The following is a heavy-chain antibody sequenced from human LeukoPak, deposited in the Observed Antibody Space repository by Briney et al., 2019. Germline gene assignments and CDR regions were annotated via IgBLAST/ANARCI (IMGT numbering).Heavy chain of an antibody. V-gene: IGHV4-59*01. CDR2: IYYSGST. CDR1: GGSISSYY. CDR3: ARDPRYCSGGSCYSTDDAFDI. J-gene: IGHJ3*02. D-gene: IGHD2-15*01. Sequence: SETLSLTCTVSGGSISSYYWSWIRQPPGKGLEWIGYIYYSGSTNYNPSLKSRVTISVDTSKNQFSLKLSSVTAADTAVYYCARDPRYCSGGSCYSTDDAFDIWGQGTMVTVPS.